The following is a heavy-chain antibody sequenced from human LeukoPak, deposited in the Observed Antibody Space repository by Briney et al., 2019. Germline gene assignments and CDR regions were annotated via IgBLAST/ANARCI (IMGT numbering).Heavy chain of an antibody. CDR1: GYTFTSYD. CDR3: ARVRLSSSDAFDI. CDR2: INPNSGGT. J-gene: IGHJ3*02. Sequence: ASVKVSCKASGYTFTSYDINWVRQATGQGLEWMGWINPNSGGTNYAQKFQGRVTMTRDTSISTAYMELSRLRSDDTAVYYCARVRLSSSDAFDIWGQGTMVTVSS. D-gene: IGHD6-6*01. V-gene: IGHV1-2*02.